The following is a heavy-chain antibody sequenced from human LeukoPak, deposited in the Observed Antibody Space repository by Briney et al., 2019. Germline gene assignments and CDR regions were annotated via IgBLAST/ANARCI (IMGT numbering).Heavy chain of an antibody. Sequence: GGSLRLSCAASGFTFSSYWMSWVRQAPGKGLEWVAVISYDGSNKYYADSVKGRFTISRDNSKNTLFLQMNSLRVEDTALYYCAKDLGGPGSSPFGYWGQGTLVTVSS. V-gene: IGHV3-30*18. CDR1: GFTFSSYW. J-gene: IGHJ4*02. D-gene: IGHD3-10*01. CDR3: AKDLGGPGSSPFGY. CDR2: ISYDGSNK.